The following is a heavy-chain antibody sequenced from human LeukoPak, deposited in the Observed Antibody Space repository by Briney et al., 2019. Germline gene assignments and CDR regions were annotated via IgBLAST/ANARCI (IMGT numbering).Heavy chain of an antibody. Sequence: GGSLRLSCAASGFTFSSYAMHWVRQAPGQGLKWVAVISYDGSNKYYADSVKGRFTISRDNSQNTLYLQMNSLRAEDTAVYYCARDGVATTYYFDYWGQGTLVTVSS. CDR1: GFTFSSYA. V-gene: IGHV3-30*04. CDR2: ISYDGSNK. CDR3: ARDGVATTYYFDY. J-gene: IGHJ4*02. D-gene: IGHD5-24*01.